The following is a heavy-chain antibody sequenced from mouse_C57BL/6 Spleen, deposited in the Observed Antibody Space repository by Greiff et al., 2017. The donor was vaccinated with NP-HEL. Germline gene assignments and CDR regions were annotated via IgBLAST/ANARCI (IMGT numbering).Heavy chain of an antibody. V-gene: IGHV1-22*01. CDR2: INPNNGGT. CDR1: GYTFTDYN. CDR3: AREGDGYYACFAY. D-gene: IGHD2-3*01. J-gene: IGHJ3*01. Sequence: EVQLQQSGPELVKPGASVKMSCKASGYTFTDYNMHWVKQSPGKSLEWIGYINPNNGGTSYNQKFKGKATLTVNKSSSTAYMELRSLTSEDSAVYYCAREGDGYYACFAYWGQGTLVTVSA.